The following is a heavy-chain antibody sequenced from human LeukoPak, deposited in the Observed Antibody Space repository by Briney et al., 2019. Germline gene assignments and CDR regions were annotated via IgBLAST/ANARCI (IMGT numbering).Heavy chain of an antibody. Sequence: AGGSLRLSCSASGFTFSSYAMTWVRQAPGKGLEWVSTISGRGDLEFYTESVKGRFTISRDHSKNTVHLQMDSLRAEDTAIYYCAREGDFWSGYPTDHYYYMDVWGKGTTVTVTS. V-gene: IGHV3-23*01. CDR2: ISGRGDLE. J-gene: IGHJ6*03. CDR1: GFTFSSYA. D-gene: IGHD3-3*01. CDR3: AREGDFWSGYPTDHYYYMDV.